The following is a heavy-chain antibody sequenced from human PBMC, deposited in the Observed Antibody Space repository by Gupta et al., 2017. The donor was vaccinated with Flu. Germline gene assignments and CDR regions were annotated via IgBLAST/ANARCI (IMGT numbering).Heavy chain of an antibody. J-gene: IGHJ4*02. CDR3: ARGSLYYSDGRGYYSPFDS. V-gene: IGHV1-46*01. CDR1: GYTFTSYY. Sequence: QVQLVQSGAEVKKPGASVKVSCKASGYTFTSYYIHWVRQAPGQGLEWMGLVNPSGGSTSYAQKFQGRVSVTWDRSTSIVYMELSSLTSEDTAVYYCARGSLYYSDGRGYYSPFDSWGQGSLVTVSS. D-gene: IGHD3-22*01. CDR2: VNPSGGST.